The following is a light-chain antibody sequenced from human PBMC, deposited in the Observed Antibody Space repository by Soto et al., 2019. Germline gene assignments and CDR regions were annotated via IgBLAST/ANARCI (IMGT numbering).Light chain of an antibody. Sequence: QSALTQPPSASGSPGQSVTISCTGNSSDVGGYDFVSWYQQHPGKAPKLMIYEVSKRPSGVPDRFSGSKSGNTASLTVSGLQAEDEADYYCSSYAGRNNLLFGGGTQLTVL. CDR2: EVS. J-gene: IGLJ3*02. CDR3: SSYAGRNNLL. V-gene: IGLV2-8*01. CDR1: SSDVGGYDF.